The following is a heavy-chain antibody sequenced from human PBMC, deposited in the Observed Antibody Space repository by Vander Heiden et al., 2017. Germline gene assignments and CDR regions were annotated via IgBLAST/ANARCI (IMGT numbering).Heavy chain of an antibody. Sequence: EVQLVQSGAEVKKPGESVKISCKGSGYRFSGYWKGWGSQLPGKGLRCMGSISICDSDTRYSPSIQGQVTISAEKSISTAYLQGSSMKASDSAMYYCASGFSWVIDDAFDIWGQGTMVTVSS. V-gene: IGHV5-51*01. J-gene: IGHJ3*02. CDR2: ISICDSDT. D-gene: IGHD2-15*01. CDR1: GYRFSGYW. CDR3: ASGFSWVIDDAFDI.